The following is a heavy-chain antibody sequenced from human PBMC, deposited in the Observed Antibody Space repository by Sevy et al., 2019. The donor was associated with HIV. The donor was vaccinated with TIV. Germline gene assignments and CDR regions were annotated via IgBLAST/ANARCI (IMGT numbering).Heavy chain of an antibody. D-gene: IGHD4-17*01. CDR3: ARDEYSDYDTYYYGMDV. CDR2: ISYGGDKR. V-gene: IGHV3-30*04. CDR1: GFSFSTYG. Sequence: GGSLRLSCTASGFSFSTYGVHWVRQAPGKGLEWVAVISYGGDKRNYADSVKGRFTISRDNSKNTVYLQMNSLRAEDTAVYFCARDEYSDYDTYYYGMDVWGQGTTVTVSS. J-gene: IGHJ6*02.